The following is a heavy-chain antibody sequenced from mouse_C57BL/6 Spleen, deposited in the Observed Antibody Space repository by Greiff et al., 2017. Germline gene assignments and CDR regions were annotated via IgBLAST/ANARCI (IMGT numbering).Heavy chain of an antibody. D-gene: IGHD1-1*01. Sequence: QVQLKQSGAELVRPGASVTLSCKASGYTFTDYEMHWVKQTPVHGLEWIGAIAPETGGTAYNQKFKGKAILTADKSSSTAYMELRSLTSEDSAVXYCTRPDYYGSPYWGQGTTLTVSA. CDR2: IAPETGGT. CDR3: TRPDYYGSPY. CDR1: GYTFTDYE. J-gene: IGHJ2*01. V-gene: IGHV1-15*01.